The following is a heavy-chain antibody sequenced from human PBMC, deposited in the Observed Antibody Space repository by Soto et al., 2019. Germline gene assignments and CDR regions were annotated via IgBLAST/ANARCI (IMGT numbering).Heavy chain of an antibody. D-gene: IGHD3-10*01. Sequence: GGSLRLSCAASGFTFSSYGMHWVRQAPGKGLEWVAVISYDGSNKYYADSVKGRFTISRDNSKNTLYLQMNSLRAEDTAVYYCAKARGRFGESLMGLLYYFDYWGQGTLVTVSS. CDR2: ISYDGSNK. CDR1: GFTFSSYG. CDR3: AKARGRFGESLMGLLYYFDY. J-gene: IGHJ4*02. V-gene: IGHV3-30*18.